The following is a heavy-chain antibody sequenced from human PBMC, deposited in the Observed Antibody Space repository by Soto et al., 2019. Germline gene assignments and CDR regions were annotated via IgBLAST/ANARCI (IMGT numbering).Heavy chain of an antibody. CDR3: ARSWNCAAGSRIDY. CDR2: ITGDGIST. D-gene: IGHD3-10*01. Sequence: EVQLVESGGGLVEPGGSLRLSCAASGFTFSSYWMHWVRQGQGKGLVWVSRITGDGISTTYADSVKGRFTISRDNAKNTLYLQMNSLRVEDTAVYYCARSWNCAAGSRIDYWGQGALATVIS. CDR1: GFTFSSYW. V-gene: IGHV3-74*01. J-gene: IGHJ4*02.